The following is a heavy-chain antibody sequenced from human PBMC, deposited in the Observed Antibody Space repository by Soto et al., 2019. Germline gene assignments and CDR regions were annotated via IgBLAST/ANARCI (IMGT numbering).Heavy chain of an antibody. CDR1: GGSISSSSYY. D-gene: IGHD3-22*01. CDR3: ARLVVIDSSGYRGRAVDY. CDR2: IYYSGST. Sequence: SETLSLTCTVSGGSISSSSYYWGWIRQPPGKGLEWIGSIYYSGSTYYNPSLKSRVTISVDTSKNQFSLKLSSVTAADTAVYYCARLVVIDSSGYRGRAVDYWGQGTLVTVSS. V-gene: IGHV4-39*01. J-gene: IGHJ4*02.